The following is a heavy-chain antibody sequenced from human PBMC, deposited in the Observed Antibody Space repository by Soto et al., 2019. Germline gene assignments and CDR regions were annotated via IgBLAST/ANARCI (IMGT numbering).Heavy chain of an antibody. CDR2: IKQDGSEK. J-gene: IGHJ4*02. CDR1: GFTFSSYW. CDR3: ASGERYYGSGKSRGIGFDY. D-gene: IGHD3-10*01. Sequence: EVQLVESGGGLVQPGGSLRLSCAASGFTFSSYWMSWVRQAPGKGLEWVANIKQDGSEKYYVDSVKGRFTISRDNAKNSLYLQMNSLRAEDTAVYYCASGERYYGSGKSRGIGFDYWGPGTLVTVSS. V-gene: IGHV3-7*03.